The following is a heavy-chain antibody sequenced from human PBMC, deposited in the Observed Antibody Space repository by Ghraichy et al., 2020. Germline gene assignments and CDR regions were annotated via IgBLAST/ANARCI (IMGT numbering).Heavy chain of an antibody. V-gene: IGHV6-1*01. CDR2: TYYRSKWYN. CDR3: ARNSGSRTDYYYFGMDV. Sequence: SQTLSLTCAISGDSVSSNSAAWDWIRQSPSRGLEWLGTTYYRSKWYNDYALSVKSRITINPDTSKNQFSLHLNSVTPEDTAVYYCARNSGSRTDYYYFGMDVWGQGTTVTVSS. J-gene: IGHJ6*02. CDR1: GDSVSSNSAA. D-gene: IGHD1-26*01.